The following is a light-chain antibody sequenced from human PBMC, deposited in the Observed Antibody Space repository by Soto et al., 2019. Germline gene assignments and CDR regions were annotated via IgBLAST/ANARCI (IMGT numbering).Light chain of an antibody. CDR2: DAS. CDR3: QQLKTYPFT. Sequence: AIQLTQSPSSLSASVGDRVSITCRASQGISSALAWYQHKPGKALKILIYDASSLQSGVPSRFSGSESGTECTLTLSSPQPEDFATYYCQQLKTYPFTFGQGTRLEIK. J-gene: IGKJ5*01. CDR1: QGISSA. V-gene: IGKV1-13*02.